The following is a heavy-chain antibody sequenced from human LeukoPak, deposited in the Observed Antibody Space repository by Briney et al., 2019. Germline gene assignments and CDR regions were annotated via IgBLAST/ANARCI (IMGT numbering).Heavy chain of an antibody. CDR3: VREIGSYGAKHYDY. CDR2: ISPNRVGT. Sequence: ASVKVSCKASGYTFTGYYMHCVRQAPGEGREWMGWISPNRVGTNYAQKFQGWVTMTRDTSISTAYMELRRLRSDDPAVYYCVREIGSYGAKHYDYWGQGTLVTVSS. D-gene: IGHD5-18*01. CDR1: GYTFTGYY. J-gene: IGHJ4*02. V-gene: IGHV1-2*04.